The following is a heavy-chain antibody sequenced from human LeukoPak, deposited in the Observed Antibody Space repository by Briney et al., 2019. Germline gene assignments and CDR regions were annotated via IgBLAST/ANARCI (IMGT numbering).Heavy chain of an antibody. CDR1: GYTFTGYY. D-gene: IGHD3-9*01. J-gene: IGHJ3*02. V-gene: IGHV1-2*02. CDR2: INPNSGGT. Sequence: GASVKVSRKASGYTFTGYYMHWVRQAPGQGLEWMGWINPNSGGTNYAQKFQGRVTMTRDTSISAAYMELRSLRSDDTAVYYCARDRDVLRYFDWSNDAFDIWGQGTMVTVSS. CDR3: ARDRDVLRYFDWSNDAFDI.